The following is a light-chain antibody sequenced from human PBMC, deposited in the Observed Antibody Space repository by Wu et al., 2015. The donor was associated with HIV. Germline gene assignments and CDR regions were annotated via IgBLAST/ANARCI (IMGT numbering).Light chain of an antibody. J-gene: IGKJ2*01. CDR1: QSVSSY. CDR2: DAS. V-gene: IGKV3-11*01. Sequence: EIVLTQSPLTLSLSPGERASLSCRASQSVSSYLAWYQQKPGQAPRLLIYDASNRATGIPARFSGSGSGTDFTLTISSLEPEDFAVYYCQQRSNWPPYTFGQGTKLEIK. CDR3: QQRSNWPPYT.